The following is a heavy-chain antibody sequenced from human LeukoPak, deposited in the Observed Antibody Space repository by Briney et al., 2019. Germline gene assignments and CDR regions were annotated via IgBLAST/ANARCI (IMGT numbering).Heavy chain of an antibody. CDR3: AKDSRPYSSTFGAFDI. D-gene: IGHD6-13*01. CDR2: ISWNSGSI. CDR1: GFTFDDYA. J-gene: IGHJ3*02. V-gene: IGHV3-9*03. Sequence: PGRSLRLSCAASGFTFDDYAMHWVRQAPGKGLEWVSGISWNSGSIGYADSVKGRFTISRDNAKNSLYLQMNSLRAEDMALYYCAKDSRPYSSTFGAFDIWGQGTMVTVSS.